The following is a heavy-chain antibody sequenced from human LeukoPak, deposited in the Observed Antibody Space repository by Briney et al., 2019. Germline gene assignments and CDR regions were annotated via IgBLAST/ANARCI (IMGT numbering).Heavy chain of an antibody. D-gene: IGHD1-26*01. Sequence: ASVKVSCKASGYTFTGYYMHWVRQAPGQGLEWMGWINPNSGGTNYAQKFQGRVTMTRDTSISTAYMELGRLRSDDTAVYYCARERGIVVSGQNYYYMDVWGKGTTVTISS. CDR2: INPNSGGT. J-gene: IGHJ6*03. CDR3: ARERGIVVSGQNYYYMDV. V-gene: IGHV1-2*02. CDR1: GYTFTGYY.